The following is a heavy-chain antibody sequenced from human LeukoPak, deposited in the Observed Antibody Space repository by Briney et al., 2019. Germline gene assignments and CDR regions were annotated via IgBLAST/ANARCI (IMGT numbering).Heavy chain of an antibody. CDR3: ARVTTMVRGVIQPRPFDY. CDR2: INHSGST. CDR1: GGSFSGYY. J-gene: IGHJ4*02. Sequence: CETLSLTCAVDGGSFSGYYWSWIRQPPWKGLEWIGEINHSGSTNYNPSLKSRVTISVDTSKNQFSLKLSSVTAADTAVYYCARVTTMVRGVIQPRPFDYWGQGTLVTVSS. V-gene: IGHV4-34*01. D-gene: IGHD3-10*01.